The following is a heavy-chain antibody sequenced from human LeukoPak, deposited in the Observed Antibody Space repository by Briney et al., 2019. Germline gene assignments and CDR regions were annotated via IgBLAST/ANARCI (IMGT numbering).Heavy chain of an antibody. D-gene: IGHD3-22*01. V-gene: IGHV4-28*01. CDR2: IYYSGST. CDR1: GYSISSSNW. Sequence: PSETLSLTCAVSGYSISSSNWWGWIRQPPGKGLEWIGYIYYSGSTYYNPSLKSRVTMSVDTSKNQFSLKLSSVTAVDTAVYYCGRTEFPSVGSGYYLPPDYWGQGTLVTVSS. CDR3: GRTEFPSVGSGYYLPPDY. J-gene: IGHJ4*02.